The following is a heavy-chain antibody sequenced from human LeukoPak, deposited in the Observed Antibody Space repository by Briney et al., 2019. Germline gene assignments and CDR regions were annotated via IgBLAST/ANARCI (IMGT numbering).Heavy chain of an antibody. J-gene: IGHJ6*03. CDR1: GGSISSSSYY. D-gene: IGHD3-16*01. CDR3: ARDRFGYYYYMNV. V-gene: IGHV4-39*07. Sequence: SETLSLTCTVSGGSISSSSYYWGWIRQPPGKGLEWIGCIYYSGRTYYNPSLKSRVTISVDTSKNQFSLKLSSVTAADTAVYYCARDRFGYYYYMNVWGKGTTVTVSS. CDR2: IYYSGRT.